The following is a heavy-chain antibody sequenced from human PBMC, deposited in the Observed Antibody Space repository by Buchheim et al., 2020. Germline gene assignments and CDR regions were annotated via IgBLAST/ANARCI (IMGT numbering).Heavy chain of an antibody. V-gene: IGHV4-31*03. J-gene: IGHJ3*01. CDR2: IYYSGST. D-gene: IGHD3-10*01. Sequence: QVQLQESGPGLVKPSQTLSLTCTVSGASISSGGYYWSWIRQLPGKGLELIGYIYYSGSTYFNPSLKSRVTMSVDTSKNQFSLKLSSVTAADTAVYYCARGNALMGAFDLWGQGT. CDR3: ARGNALMGAFDL. CDR1: GASISSGGYY.